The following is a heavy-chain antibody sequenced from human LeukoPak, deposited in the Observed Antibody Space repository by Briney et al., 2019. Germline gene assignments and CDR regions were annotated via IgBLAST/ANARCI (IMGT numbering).Heavy chain of an antibody. CDR1: GFTFSSYA. J-gene: IGHJ6*02. Sequence: GGSLRLSCAASGFTFSSYAMSWVRQAPGKGLEWVSAISGSGGSTYYADSVKGRFTISRDNSKNTLNLQMVSLRAEDTADYYCARDRFPHDDAHYGMDVWGQGTTVTVSS. CDR3: ARDRFPHDDAHYGMDV. V-gene: IGHV3-23*01. CDR2: ISGSGGST. D-gene: IGHD3-16*01.